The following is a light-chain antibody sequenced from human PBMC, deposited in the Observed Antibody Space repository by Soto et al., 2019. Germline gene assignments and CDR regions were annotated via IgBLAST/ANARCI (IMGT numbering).Light chain of an antibody. CDR3: SSYTTSSTRV. Sequence: QSALTQPASVSGSPGQSITISCTGTSSDVGGHNYVSWYQEHPGKAPKLMIYEVSNRPSGVSNRFSGSKSGNTASLTISGRQAEDEADYYCSSYTTSSTRVFGGGTKLTVL. CDR1: SSDVGGHNY. J-gene: IGLJ3*02. V-gene: IGLV2-14*01. CDR2: EVS.